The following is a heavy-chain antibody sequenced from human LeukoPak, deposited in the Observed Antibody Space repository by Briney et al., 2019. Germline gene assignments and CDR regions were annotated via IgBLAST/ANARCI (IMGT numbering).Heavy chain of an antibody. CDR3: GRDMDV. V-gene: IGHV3-7*04. CDR2: IKQGGSEK. CDR1: GFSFSNYL. J-gene: IGHJ6*02. Sequence: GGSLRLSCAGSGFSFSNYLMSWVRQAPGKGLEWVANIKQGGSEKYYVDSVKGRFTISRDDAKNSLYLQMNSLRADDTAVYYCGRDMDVWGQGTTVTVSS.